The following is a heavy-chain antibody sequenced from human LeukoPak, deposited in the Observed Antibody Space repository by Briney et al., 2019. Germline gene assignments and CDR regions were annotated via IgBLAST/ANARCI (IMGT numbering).Heavy chain of an antibody. CDR1: GYSISSGYY. D-gene: IGHD6-19*01. Sequence: PSETLSLTCTVSGYSISSGYYWGWIRQPPGKGLEWIGSIYHSGSTYYNPSLKSRVTISVDTSKNQFSLNLTSVTAADTAVYYCAAHGLEESSGWYPHYYYGMDVWGQGTTVTVSS. CDR2: IYHSGST. CDR3: AAHGLEESSGWYPHYYYGMDV. V-gene: IGHV4-38-2*02. J-gene: IGHJ6*02.